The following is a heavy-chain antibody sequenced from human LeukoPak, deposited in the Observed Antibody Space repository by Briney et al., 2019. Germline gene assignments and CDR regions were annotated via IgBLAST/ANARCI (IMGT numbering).Heavy chain of an antibody. CDR3: ARGGSDAFDI. CDR1: GFTFSTYA. Sequence: PGGSLRLSCAASGFTFSTYAVNWVRQAPGKGLEWVSTISGSGDSTYYADSVKGRFTISRDNSKNTLYLQMNSLRAEDTAVYYCARGGSDAFDIWGQGTMVTVSS. CDR2: ISGSGDST. J-gene: IGHJ3*02. D-gene: IGHD3-10*01. V-gene: IGHV3-23*01.